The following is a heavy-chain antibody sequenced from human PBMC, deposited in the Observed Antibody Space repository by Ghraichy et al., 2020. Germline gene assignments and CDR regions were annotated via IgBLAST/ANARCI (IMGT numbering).Heavy chain of an antibody. J-gene: IGHJ3*01. D-gene: IGHD2-2*01. CDR3: ARAGIVPSAMGTFDV. Sequence: WGSLRLSCAASGFAVSGNFINWVRQAPGKGLELVSVLSGNGGTHFADSVRGRFSISRDNSNNTVYLQMDSLRVEDTAVYYCARAGIVPSAMGTFDVWGQGTLFTVSS. V-gene: IGHV3-66*01. CDR2: LSGNGGT. CDR1: GFAVSGNF.